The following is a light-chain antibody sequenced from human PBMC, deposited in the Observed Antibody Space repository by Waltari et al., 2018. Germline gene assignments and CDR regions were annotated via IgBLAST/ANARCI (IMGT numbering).Light chain of an antibody. J-gene: IGKJ4*01. CDR3: QHGHTWPLS. V-gene: IGKV3-11*01. CDR1: QSISSH. CDR2: DAS. Sequence: EIVLTQSPATLSLSPGERATLSCWASQSISSHIAWYQHKPGQAPRLLVYDASNRVTGIPARFSGSGSGTDFTLTIGSLEPEDFAVYYCQHGHTWPLSFGGGTKVEI.